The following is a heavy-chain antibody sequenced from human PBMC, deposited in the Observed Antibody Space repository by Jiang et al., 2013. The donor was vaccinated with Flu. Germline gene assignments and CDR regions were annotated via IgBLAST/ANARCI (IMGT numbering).Heavy chain of an antibody. D-gene: IGHD3-3*01. CDR2: IYWNDDK. CDR1: FSLTTSGVG. V-gene: IGHV2-5*01. Sequence: FSLTTSGVGVGWIRQPPGKALEWLALIYWNDDKRYSPSLKSRLTITKDTSKNQVVLTMTNMVPVDTATYYCAHTRGVVTSDSFDIVGPRDNWSPSSS. J-gene: IGHJ3*02. CDR3: AHTRGVVTSDSFDI.